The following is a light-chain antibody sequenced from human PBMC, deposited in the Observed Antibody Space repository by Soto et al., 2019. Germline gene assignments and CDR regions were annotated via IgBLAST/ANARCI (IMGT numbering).Light chain of an antibody. CDR1: RSVSSN. CDR3: QQYKNWPAIT. CDR2: GPS. Sequence: EIVMTQSPATLSVSPGERATLSCRASRSVSSNLAWYQQKPGQAPRLLIYGPSTRATGIPARFSGSGSGTEFTLTISILQSEDFAIYYCQQYKNWPAITFGQGTRLELK. V-gene: IGKV3D-15*01. J-gene: IGKJ5*01.